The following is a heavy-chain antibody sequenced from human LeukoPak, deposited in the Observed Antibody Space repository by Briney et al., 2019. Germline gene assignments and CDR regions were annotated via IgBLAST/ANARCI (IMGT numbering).Heavy chain of an antibody. D-gene: IGHD2-21*02. CDR2: ISAYNGNT. V-gene: IGHV1-18*01. J-gene: IGHJ4*02. CDR1: GYTFTSYG. Sequence: ASVKVSCKASGYTFTSYGISWVRQAPGQGLEWMGWISAYNGNTNYAQKLQGRVTMTTDTSTSTAYMELRRLRSDDTAVYYCAREAYCGGDCYSGFDYWGQGTLVTVSS. CDR3: AREAYCGGDCYSGFDY.